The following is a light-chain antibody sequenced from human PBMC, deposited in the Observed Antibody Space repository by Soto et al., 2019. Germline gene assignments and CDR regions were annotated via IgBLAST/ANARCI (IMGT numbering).Light chain of an antibody. V-gene: IGKV3-15*01. CDR2: GAS. CDR3: QQYHNWPPQYT. Sequence: EIVMTQSPASLSVSPGDGATLSCRARQSVASNVAWYQQKPGQGPRLLIHGASTRAVGVPARFSGSGSGTAFTLPISSLQSEDFAVYYCQQYHNWPPQYTFGQGTKLQIK. J-gene: IGKJ2*01. CDR1: QSVASN.